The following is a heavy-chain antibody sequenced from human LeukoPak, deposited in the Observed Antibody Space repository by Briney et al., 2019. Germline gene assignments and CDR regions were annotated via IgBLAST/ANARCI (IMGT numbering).Heavy chain of an antibody. V-gene: IGHV4-59*08. CDR1: GGSISSYY. Sequence: PSETLSLTCTVSGGSISSYYWSWIRQPPGKGLEWIGYIYYSGSTNYNPSLKSRVTISVDTSKNQFSLKLSSVTAADTAVYYCARRSKFSGGYSDYWGQGTLVTVSS. CDR3: ARRSKFSGGYSDY. D-gene: IGHD5-18*01. J-gene: IGHJ4*02. CDR2: IYYSGST.